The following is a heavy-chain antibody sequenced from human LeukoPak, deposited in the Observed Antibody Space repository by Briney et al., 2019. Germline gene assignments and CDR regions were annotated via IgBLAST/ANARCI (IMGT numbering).Heavy chain of an antibody. V-gene: IGHV4-34*01. D-gene: IGHD3-3*01. CDR2: INHSGST. J-gene: IGHJ5*02. Sequence: SQTLSLTCTVSGGSIGSGYYWSWIRQPPGKGLEWIGEINHSGSTNYNPSLKSRVTISVDTSKNQFSLKLSSVTAADTAVYYCARGPLRSGYYRPNWFDPWGQGTLVTVSS. CDR1: GGSIGSGYY. CDR3: ARGPLRSGYYRPNWFDP.